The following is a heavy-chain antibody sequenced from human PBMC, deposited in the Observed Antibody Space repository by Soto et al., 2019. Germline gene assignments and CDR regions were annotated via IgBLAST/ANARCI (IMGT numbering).Heavy chain of an antibody. D-gene: IGHD2-21*01. Sequence: EVQLVESGGGLVKPGGSLRLSCAASGVTLSNSWVSWVRQAPGKGLEWVGRIKNKFEGATTDYAAPVKGRFTISRDDSTNMLYLQMRSLIPDATAVYYCAHDWNFDYWGQGTLVTVSS. CDR1: GVTLSNSW. CDR2: IKNKFEGATT. CDR3: AHDWNFDY. J-gene: IGHJ4*02. V-gene: IGHV3-15*01.